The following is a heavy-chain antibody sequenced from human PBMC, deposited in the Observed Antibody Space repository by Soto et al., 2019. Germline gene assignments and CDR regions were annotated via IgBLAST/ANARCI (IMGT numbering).Heavy chain of an antibody. CDR3: AKADRNDIGYGMDV. CDR1: GFTFSSYA. D-gene: IGHD1-1*01. CDR2: ISGSGGST. Sequence: GGSLRLSCAASGFTFSSYAMSWVRQAPGKGLEWVSAISGSGGSTYYADSVKGRFTISRDNSKNTLYLQMNSLRAEDTAVYYCAKADRNDIGYGMDVWGQGTTVTVSS. J-gene: IGHJ6*02. V-gene: IGHV3-23*01.